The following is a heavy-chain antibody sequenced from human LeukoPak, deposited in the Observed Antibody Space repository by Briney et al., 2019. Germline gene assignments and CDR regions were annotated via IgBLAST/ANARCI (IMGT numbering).Heavy chain of an antibody. Sequence: AASVKVSCKASGYTFINYYMHWVRQAPGQGLEWMGIINPSRGATTYAQKFQGRVTMTRDMSTSALYVELSSLRSEDTALYYCARGVTGDGLDYWGQGTLVTVSS. CDR2: INPSRGAT. V-gene: IGHV1-46*01. D-gene: IGHD7-27*01. CDR3: ARGVTGDGLDY. J-gene: IGHJ4*02. CDR1: GYTFINYY.